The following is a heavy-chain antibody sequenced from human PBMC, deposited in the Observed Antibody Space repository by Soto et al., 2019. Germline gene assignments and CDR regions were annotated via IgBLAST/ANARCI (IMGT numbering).Heavy chain of an antibody. CDR2: INHSGST. V-gene: IGHV4-34*01. Sequence: SETLSLTCAVYGGSFSGYYWSWIRQPPGKGLEWIGEINHSGSTNYNPSLKSRVTISVDTSKNQFSLKMSSVTAAATAVYYCAGVSKSRSNPPIQYSGYGSGYYFDYWGQGTLVTVSS. J-gene: IGHJ4*02. CDR3: AGVSKSRSNPPIQYSGYGSGYYFDY. D-gene: IGHD5-12*01. CDR1: GGSFSGYY.